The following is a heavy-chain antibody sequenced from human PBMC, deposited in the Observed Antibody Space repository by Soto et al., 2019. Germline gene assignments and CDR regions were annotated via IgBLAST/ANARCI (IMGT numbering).Heavy chain of an antibody. CDR2: INPNSGGT. V-gene: IGHV1-2*04. CDR1: GYTFTGYY. J-gene: IGHJ5*02. Sequence: QVQLVQSGAEVKKPGASVKVSCKASGYTFTGYYMHWVRQAPGQGLEWMGWINPNSGGTNYAQKFQGWVTMTRDTSISTAYMELSRLRSDDTAVYYCARALPRIAARLHSVQNWFDPWGQGTLVTVSS. CDR3: ARALPRIAARLHSVQNWFDP. D-gene: IGHD6-6*01.